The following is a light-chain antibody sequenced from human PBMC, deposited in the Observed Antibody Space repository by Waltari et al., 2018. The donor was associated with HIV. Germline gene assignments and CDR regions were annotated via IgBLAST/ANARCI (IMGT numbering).Light chain of an antibody. CDR2: WAS. Sequence: DIVMTQSPESLAVSLGERATINCKSSQSVLYSSKNKNYLSWYQQKPGQGPKLLIYWASTRESGVPDRFSGSGSGTDFTLTISDLQAEDVAVYYCQQYYSRPPTFGGGTKVEIK. J-gene: IGKJ4*01. V-gene: IGKV4-1*01. CDR3: QQYYSRPPT. CDR1: QSVLYSSKNKNY.